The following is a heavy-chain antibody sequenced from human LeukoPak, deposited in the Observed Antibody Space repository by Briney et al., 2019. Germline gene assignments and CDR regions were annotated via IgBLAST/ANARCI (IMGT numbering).Heavy chain of an antibody. CDR3: ARSLGTILYFNY. V-gene: IGHV3-53*01. D-gene: IGHD1-7*01. J-gene: IGHJ4*02. CDR2: IYGGGTT. CDR1: GFTVSSSY. Sequence: PGGSLRLSCSASGFTVSSSYMSWVRQAPGKGLEWVSFIYGGGTTYYADSVKGRFTISRDSSKNTLSLQMSSLRVDDTAVYYCARSLGTILYFNYWGQGALVTVSS.